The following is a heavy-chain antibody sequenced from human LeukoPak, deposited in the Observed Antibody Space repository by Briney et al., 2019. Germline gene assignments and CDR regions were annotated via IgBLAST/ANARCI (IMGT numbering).Heavy chain of an antibody. CDR3: AKETYYDSSGAPLFDY. J-gene: IGHJ4*02. Sequence: GGSLRLSCAASGFTFSNYAMSWVRQAPGKGLEWVSAISGSGGSTYYPDSVKGRFTISGDNSKNTLYLQMNSLRAEDTAVYYCAKETYYDSSGAPLFDYWGQGTLVTVSS. CDR1: GFTFSNYA. D-gene: IGHD3-22*01. V-gene: IGHV3-23*01. CDR2: ISGSGGST.